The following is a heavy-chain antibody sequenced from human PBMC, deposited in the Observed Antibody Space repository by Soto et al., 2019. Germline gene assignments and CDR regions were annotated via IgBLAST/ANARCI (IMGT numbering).Heavy chain of an antibody. D-gene: IGHD2-2*01. CDR2: ISAYNGNT. CDR1: GYTFTSYG. CDR3: ARDHWPYCSSTSCYDAFDT. Sequence: ASVKVSCKASGYTFTSYGISWVRQAPGQGLEWMGWISAYNGNTNYAQKLQGRVTMTTDTSTSTAYMELRSLRSDDTAVYYCARDHWPYCSSTSCYDAFDTWGQGTMVTVSS. J-gene: IGHJ3*02. V-gene: IGHV1-18*01.